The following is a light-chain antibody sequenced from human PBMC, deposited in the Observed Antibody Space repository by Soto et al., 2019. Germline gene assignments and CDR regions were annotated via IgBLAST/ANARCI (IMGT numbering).Light chain of an antibody. CDR2: AAS. J-gene: IGKJ2*01. CDR3: QQSYSTPPDT. CDR1: HSISTN. V-gene: IGKV1-39*01. Sequence: DIQMTQSPSSLSASVGDRVTISCRASHSISTNLNWYQKKPGKAPKLLIHAASSLHSGVPSRFSGSGSGTDFTLTIDSLQPEDFATYYCQQSYSTPPDTFGQGTKLEIQ.